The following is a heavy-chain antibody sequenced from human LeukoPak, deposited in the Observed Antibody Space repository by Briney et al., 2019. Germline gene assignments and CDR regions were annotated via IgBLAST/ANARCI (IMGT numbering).Heavy chain of an antibody. J-gene: IGHJ3*02. D-gene: IGHD3-22*01. V-gene: IGHV3-72*01. CDR2: ARKKANSYTT. CDR1: GFTFSDHY. CDR3: VLKFDKDVFDI. Sequence: PGGSLRLSCAASGFTFSDHYMDWVRQAPGKGLEWVGRARKKANSYTTEYAASVKGRFTISRDGSKNSLYLHMNSLKTEDTAVYYCVLKFDKDVFDIWGQGTMVTVSS.